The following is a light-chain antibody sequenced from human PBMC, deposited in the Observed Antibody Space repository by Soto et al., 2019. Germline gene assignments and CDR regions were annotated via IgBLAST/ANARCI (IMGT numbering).Light chain of an antibody. CDR2: EVG. CDR1: SSDVGGYKF. Sequence: QSALTQPASVSGSPGQSITISCTGTSSDVGGYKFVSWYQHHPGKAPKLMIYEVGNRPSGISNRFSGSKSGNTASLIISGLQAEDEADYYCSSYTGTSSYVLFGGGTKVTVL. CDR3: SSYTGTSSYVL. V-gene: IGLV2-14*01. J-gene: IGLJ2*01.